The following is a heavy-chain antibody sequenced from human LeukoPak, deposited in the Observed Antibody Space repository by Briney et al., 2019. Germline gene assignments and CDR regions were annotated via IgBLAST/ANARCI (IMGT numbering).Heavy chain of an antibody. J-gene: IGHJ4*02. CDR2: LYSGGST. D-gene: IGHD4-17*01. Sequence: GGSLRLSCAASGFTLSSTYMSWVRQAPGKGLEWGSVLYSGGSTYYTDSVKGRFTISRDNSKNTLYLQMNSLRAEDTAVYYCARDLYGDYWFDYWGQGTLVTVSS. V-gene: IGHV3-53*01. CDR1: GFTLSSTY. CDR3: ARDLYGDYWFDY.